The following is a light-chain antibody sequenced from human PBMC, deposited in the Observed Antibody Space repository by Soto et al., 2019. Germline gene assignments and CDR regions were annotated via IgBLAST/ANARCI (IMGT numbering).Light chain of an antibody. Sequence: IQLTQSPSSLSASVGDRVTITCRASQGVSSYLAGYQQKPGKAPNLLIYVTSTLQSGVPSRFSGSGSGTDFTLTISSLQPEDFATYYCQQHNSYPLTFGGGTKVEIK. CDR2: VTS. CDR3: QQHNSYPLT. CDR1: QGVSSY. V-gene: IGKV1-9*01. J-gene: IGKJ4*01.